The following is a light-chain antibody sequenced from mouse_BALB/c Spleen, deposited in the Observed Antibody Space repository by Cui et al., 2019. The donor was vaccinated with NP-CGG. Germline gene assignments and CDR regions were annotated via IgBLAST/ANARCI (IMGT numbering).Light chain of an antibody. CDR2: GTN. V-gene: IGLV1*01. CDR3: ALWYSNHWV. J-gene: IGLJ1*01. CDR1: TGAVTTSNY. Sequence: AVVTQESSLITSPGETVTLTCRSNTGAVTTSNYANWVQEKPDHLFTGLIGGTNNRAPGVPARFSGSLIGDKAALTITGAQTEDEAIYFCALWYSNHWVFGGGTKLTVL.